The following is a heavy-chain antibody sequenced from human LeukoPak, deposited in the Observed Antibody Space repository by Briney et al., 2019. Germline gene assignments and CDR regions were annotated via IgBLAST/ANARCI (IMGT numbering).Heavy chain of an antibody. J-gene: IGHJ4*02. CDR3: ARWDIVVVPAASFDY. V-gene: IGHV1-18*01. Sequence: ASVKVSCKASGYTFTSYGISWVRQAPGQGLEWMGWISAYNGNTNYAQKLQGRVTMTTDTSTSTAYMELRSLRSDDTAVYYCARWDIVVVPAASFDYWGQGTLVTVSS. D-gene: IGHD2-2*01. CDR2: ISAYNGNT. CDR1: GYTFTSYG.